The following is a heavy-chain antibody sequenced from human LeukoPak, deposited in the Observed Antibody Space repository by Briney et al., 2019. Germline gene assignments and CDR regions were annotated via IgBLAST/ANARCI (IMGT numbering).Heavy chain of an antibody. CDR2: MNPNSGNT. CDR3: ARDSNRYSGSYDLN. D-gene: IGHD1-26*01. J-gene: IGHJ4*02. CDR1: GYTFTSYD. V-gene: IGHV1-8*01. Sequence: ASVKVSCKASGYTFTSYDINWVRQATGQGLEWMGWMNPNSGNTGYAQKFQGRVTMTRNTSISTAYMELSSLRSDDTAAYYCARDSNRYSGSYDLNWGQGTLVTVSS.